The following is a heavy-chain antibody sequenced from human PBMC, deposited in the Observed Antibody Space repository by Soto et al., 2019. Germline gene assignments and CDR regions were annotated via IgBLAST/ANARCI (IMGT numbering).Heavy chain of an antibody. D-gene: IGHD2-2*01. Sequence: EVQLLESGGGLVQPGGSLRLSCAASGFTFSSYAMSWVRQAPGKGLEWVSAISGSGGSTYYADSVKGRFTISRDNSKNTLYLQMNSLKAEDTAVYYCAKVSGIVVVPAAIVWGQGTTVTVSS. V-gene: IGHV3-23*01. CDR1: GFTFSSYA. J-gene: IGHJ6*02. CDR2: ISGSGGST. CDR3: AKVSGIVVVPAAIV.